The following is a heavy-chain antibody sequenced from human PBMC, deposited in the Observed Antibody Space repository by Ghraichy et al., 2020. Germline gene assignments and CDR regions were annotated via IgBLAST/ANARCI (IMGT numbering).Heavy chain of an antibody. CDR2: ISSSSSYI. CDR3: ARDWHYYYYYGMDV. V-gene: IGHV3-21*01. J-gene: IGHJ6*02. CDR1: GFTFSSYS. Sequence: GGSLRLSCAASGFTFSSYSMNWVRQAPGKGLEWVSSISSSSSYIYYADSVKGRFTISRDNAKNSLYLQMNSLRAEDTAVYYCARDWHYYYYYGMDVWGQGTTVSVSS.